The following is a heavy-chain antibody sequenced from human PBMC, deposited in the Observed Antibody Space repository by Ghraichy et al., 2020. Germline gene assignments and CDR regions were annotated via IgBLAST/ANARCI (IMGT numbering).Heavy chain of an antibody. CDR3: TRCCTSGGHCFFDP. V-gene: IGHV3-23*01. Sequence: GESLNISCAASGFTFKNYAMTWVRQAPGEGLKWVSSISGGAENTYYPDSVKGRFTISRDNSKDTLYLQMNSLRAEDTAVYYCTRCCTSGGHCFFDPWGQGNLFTVSS. CDR2: ISGGAENT. D-gene: IGHD2-21*02. CDR1: GFTFKNYA. J-gene: IGHJ5*02.